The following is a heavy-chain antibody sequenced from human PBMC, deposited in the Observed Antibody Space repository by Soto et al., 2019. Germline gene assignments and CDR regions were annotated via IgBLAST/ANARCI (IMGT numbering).Heavy chain of an antibody. J-gene: IGHJ4*02. CDR2: INTGNGNT. D-gene: IGHD2-15*01. CDR1: GYSFTTYA. V-gene: IGHV1-3*04. CDR3: ARRNGRYFDY. Sequence: GASVKVSCKASGYSFTTYAIHWVRQAPGQRLEWMGWINTGNGNTKYSQKFQGRVTITRDTSASTAYMELSSLTSEDTAVYYCARRNGRYFDYWGQGNMVTVSS.